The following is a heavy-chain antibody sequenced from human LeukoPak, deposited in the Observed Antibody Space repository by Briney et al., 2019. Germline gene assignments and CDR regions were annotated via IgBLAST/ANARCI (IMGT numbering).Heavy chain of an antibody. V-gene: IGHV3-49*04. CDR2: IRSKVYGGTP. D-gene: IGHD1-14*01. CDR1: GFTFGDYA. Sequence: GRSLRLSCTASGFTFGDYAMTWVRQAPGKGLEWVGFIRSKVYGGTPEYAASVKGRFTISRDDSKGIAYLQMNSLKTEDTALYYCTRPDDYGDYWGQGTLVTVSS. J-gene: IGHJ4*02. CDR3: TRPDDYGDY.